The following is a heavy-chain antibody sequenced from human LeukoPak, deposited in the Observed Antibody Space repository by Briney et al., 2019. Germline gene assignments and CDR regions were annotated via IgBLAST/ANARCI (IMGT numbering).Heavy chain of an antibody. CDR2: INPNSGGT. CDR1: GYTFTGYY. Sequence: ASVKVSYKASGYTFTGYYMHWVRQAPGQGLEWMGWINPNSGGTNYAQKFQGRVTMTRDTSISTAYMELSRLRSDDTAVYYCARIPLDTAMLDFDYWGQGTLVTVSS. CDR3: ARIPLDTAMLDFDY. V-gene: IGHV1-2*02. D-gene: IGHD5-18*01. J-gene: IGHJ4*02.